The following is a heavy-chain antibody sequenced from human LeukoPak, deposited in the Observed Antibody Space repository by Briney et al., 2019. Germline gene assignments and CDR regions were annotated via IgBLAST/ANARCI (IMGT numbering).Heavy chain of an antibody. CDR2: IKSTGSST. D-gene: IGHD5-24*01. J-gene: IGHJ3*01. CDR3: AKDRREGYPRDSFDV. Sequence: GSLRLSCAASGFTFSSYAMSWVRQAPGKGLEWVSSIKSTGSSTYYEDAVKGRFTISRDNSENTVYLQMHSLRAEDTALYYCAKDRREGYPRDSFDVWGQGTAVTVSS. V-gene: IGHV3-23*05. CDR1: GFTFSSYA.